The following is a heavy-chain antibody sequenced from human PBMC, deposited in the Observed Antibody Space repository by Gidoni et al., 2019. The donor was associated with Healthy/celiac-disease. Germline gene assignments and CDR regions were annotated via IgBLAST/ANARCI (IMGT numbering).Heavy chain of an antibody. CDR2: ISVSVGST. CDR3: AKTLPDYGMDV. CDR1: GFTFSSYA. J-gene: IGHJ6*02. Sequence: EVQLLESGGGLVQRGGSLRLSCAASGFTFSSYAMSWVRQAPGRGLEWFSAISVSVGSTYYADSVKGRFTISRDNSKNTLYLQMNSLRAEDTAVYYCAKTLPDYGMDVWGQGTTVTVSS. V-gene: IGHV3-23*01.